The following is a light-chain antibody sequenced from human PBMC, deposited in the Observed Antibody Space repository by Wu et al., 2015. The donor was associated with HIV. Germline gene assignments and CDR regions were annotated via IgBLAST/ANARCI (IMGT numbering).Light chain of an antibody. CDR3: QQYGSSPPIT. V-gene: IGKV3-20*01. CDR2: GAS. Sequence: EIVLTQSPGTLSLSPGERATLSCRASQSVSSSYLARYQQKPGQAPRLLIYGASSRATGIPDRFSGSGSGTDFTLTISRLEPEEFAVYYCQQYGSSPPITFGPGTKVDIK. CDR1: QSVSSSY. J-gene: IGKJ3*01.